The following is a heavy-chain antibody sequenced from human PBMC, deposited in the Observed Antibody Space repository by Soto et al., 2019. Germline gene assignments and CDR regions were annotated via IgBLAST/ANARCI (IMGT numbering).Heavy chain of an antibody. Sequence: GSLRLPCEASGFTLQTFSMTWVRQPPGKGLEWVSYIGAGHSPLLYAASVKGRFTISRDDAKKSLYLQMDSLRDEDTAIYFWARDKPDGVDSFDIWGQGTLVTVSS. CDR1: GFTLQTFS. CDR2: IGAGHSPL. V-gene: IGHV3-48*02. J-gene: IGHJ3*02. CDR3: ARDKPDGVDSFDI.